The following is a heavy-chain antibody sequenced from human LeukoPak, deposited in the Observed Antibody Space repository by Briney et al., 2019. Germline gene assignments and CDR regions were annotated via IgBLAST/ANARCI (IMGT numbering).Heavy chain of an antibody. CDR1: GFTFSSYA. CDR3: TTTARGYYFDY. CDR2: ISGSGGST. D-gene: IGHD3-22*01. V-gene: IGHV3-23*01. J-gene: IGHJ4*02. Sequence: GGSLRLSCAASGFTFSSYAMSWVRQAPGKGLEWVSAISGSGGSTYYADSVKDRFTISRDNTKNTLYLQMNSLRAEDTAVYYCTTTARGYYFDYWGQGTLVTVSS.